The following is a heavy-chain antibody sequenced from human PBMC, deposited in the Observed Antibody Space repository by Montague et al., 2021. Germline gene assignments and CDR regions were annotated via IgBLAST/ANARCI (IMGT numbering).Heavy chain of an antibody. CDR1: GASITSGGYY. CDR3: AGDLRNYDMLTGYYGFYYNGLDV. J-gene: IGHJ6*02. CDR2: INTSGNT. D-gene: IGHD3-9*01. V-gene: IGHV4-61*02. Sequence: TLSLTCTVSGASITSGGYYWTWIRQPAGKGLEWIGRINTSGNTDYNPSLSSRVTILVDTSRNHFPLKLYSVTAADTATYFRAGDLRNYDMLTGYYGFYYNGLDVWGQGTTVTVSS.